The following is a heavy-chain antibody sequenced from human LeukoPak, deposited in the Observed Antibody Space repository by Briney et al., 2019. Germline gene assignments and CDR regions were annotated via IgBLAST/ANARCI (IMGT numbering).Heavy chain of an antibody. D-gene: IGHD2-2*01. J-gene: IGHJ5*02. V-gene: IGHV4-59*01. CDR1: GGSITSYY. CDR3: ASGGYCSTTTCYPNWFDP. CDR2: VSHSGST. Sequence: SETLSLTCTVSGGSITSYYWSWIRQPPGKGLEWIGFVSHSGSTNYNPSLKSRVTISVDTSKNQFSLKLSSVTAADTAVYYCASGGYCSTTTCYPNWFDPWGQGTLVTVSS.